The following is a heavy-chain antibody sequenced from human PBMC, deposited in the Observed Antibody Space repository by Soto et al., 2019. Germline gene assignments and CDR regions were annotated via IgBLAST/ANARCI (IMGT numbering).Heavy chain of an antibody. CDR3: ARVPSPFDYYYAMDD. CDR1: GDSISSGNKN. V-gene: IGHV4-30-4*01. J-gene: IGHJ6*02. Sequence: QVQLRESGPGLVMPSQTLSLTCTVSGDSISSGNKNWSWVRQPPGKGLEWIGYIFSSGTTYYNPSLKSQLTMAIDASQTQVSLNLNTLTDAATAVYFCARVPSPFDYYYAMDDWGQGTTVTVSS. D-gene: IGHD3-16*01. CDR2: IFSSGTT.